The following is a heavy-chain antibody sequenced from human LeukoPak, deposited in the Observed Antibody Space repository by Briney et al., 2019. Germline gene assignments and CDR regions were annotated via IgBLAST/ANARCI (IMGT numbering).Heavy chain of an antibody. Sequence: PSETLSLTCAVYIESFTGYYWTWICQPPGKGLEWIGEINHSGSTNYNPSLKRRVTISADTSKNQFSLTLSSVTAAHTAMYYCARVRGDLSIDFWGQGTLVTVSS. V-gene: IGHV4-34*01. CDR3: ARVRGDLSIDF. CDR1: IESFTGYY. J-gene: IGHJ4*02. D-gene: IGHD2-21*02. CDR2: INHSGST.